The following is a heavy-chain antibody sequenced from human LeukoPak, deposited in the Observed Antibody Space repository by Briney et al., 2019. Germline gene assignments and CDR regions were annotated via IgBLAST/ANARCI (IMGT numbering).Heavy chain of an antibody. D-gene: IGHD6-13*01. CDR1: GYTFTGYY. J-gene: IGHJ4*02. CDR2: INPNSGGT. CDR3: AIHSPAGSPGWVY. V-gene: IGHV1-2*02. Sequence: ASVKVSCKASGYTFTGYYMHWVRQAPGQGLEWMGWINPNSGGTNYAQKFQGRVTMTRDTSISTAYMELSRLRSDDTAVYYCAIHSPAGSPGWVYWGQGTLVTVSS.